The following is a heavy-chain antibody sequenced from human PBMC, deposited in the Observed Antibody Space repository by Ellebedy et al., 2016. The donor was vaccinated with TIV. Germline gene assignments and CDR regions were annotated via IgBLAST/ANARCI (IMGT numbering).Heavy chain of an antibody. Sequence: AASVKVSCKASGYTFTGYYMHWVRQAPGQGLEWMGWINPNSGGTNYAQKFQGRVTMTRDTSISTAYMELSRLRSDDTDVYYCAREKGGKYYFDYWGQGTLVTVSS. CDR3: AREKGGKYYFDY. V-gene: IGHV1-2*02. J-gene: IGHJ4*02. CDR2: INPNSGGT. CDR1: GYTFTGYY.